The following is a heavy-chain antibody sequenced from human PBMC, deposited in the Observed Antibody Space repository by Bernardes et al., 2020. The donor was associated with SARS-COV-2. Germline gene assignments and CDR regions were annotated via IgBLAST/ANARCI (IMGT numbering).Heavy chain of an antibody. D-gene: IGHD3-10*01. J-gene: IGHJ6*02. CDR1: GFTFSDYP. CDR2: MSYDGTIK. CDR3: AREELNILRGGHGSDYEYGMDV. V-gene: IGHV3-30-3*01. Sequence: GGSLRLSCAASGFTFSDYPMHWVRQAPGKGLEWVAVMSYDGTIKDFADSVKGRFTISRDNSKNMVYLQMNSLRGEDTAVYYCAREELNILRGGHGSDYEYGMDVWGQGTTVTV.